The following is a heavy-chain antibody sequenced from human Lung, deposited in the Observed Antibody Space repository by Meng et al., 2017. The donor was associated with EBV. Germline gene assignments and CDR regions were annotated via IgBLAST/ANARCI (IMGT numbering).Heavy chain of an antibody. Sequence: QVQLQEPGPGLVKPPEPLSLTCAVYGGSFSTYYGSWLRQSPGKGLAWIGYIYHSGSTYYNPSLKSRVTISVDRSKNQFSLKLSSVTAADTAVYYCAINGGDLLFDYWGQGTLVTVSS. J-gene: IGHJ4*02. CDR1: GGSFSTYY. CDR3: AINGGDLLFDY. D-gene: IGHD2-21*02. CDR2: IYHSGST. V-gene: IGHV4-34*10.